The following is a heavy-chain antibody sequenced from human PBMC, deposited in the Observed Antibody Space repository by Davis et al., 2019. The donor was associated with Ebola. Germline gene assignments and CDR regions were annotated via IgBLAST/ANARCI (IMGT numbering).Heavy chain of an antibody. D-gene: IGHD2-15*01. V-gene: IGHV4-59*12. CDR3: ARFRAALDS. J-gene: IGHJ4*02. Sequence: MPSETLSLTCTVSGGSISSYYWSWIRQPPGKGLEWIGYIYYSGSTNYNPSLKSRVTISADTSKNQFSLELTSVTAADTAVYYCARFRAALDSWGQGTLVTVSS. CDR2: IYYSGST. CDR1: GGSISSYY.